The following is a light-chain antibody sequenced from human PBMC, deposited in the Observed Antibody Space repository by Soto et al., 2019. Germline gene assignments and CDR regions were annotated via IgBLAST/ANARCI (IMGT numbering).Light chain of an antibody. V-gene: IGKV2-28*01. CDR2: LGS. J-gene: IGKJ5*01. Sequence: DIVMTQSPLSLPVTPGEPASISCRSSQSLLHSNGYNYLDWYLQKPGQSPQLLIYLGSNRASGVPDRSSGSGSGPDFTPKISRVEAEDVGVYYCMQALQTPPTYGQGTRLEIK. CDR3: MQALQTPPT. CDR1: QSLLHSNGYNY.